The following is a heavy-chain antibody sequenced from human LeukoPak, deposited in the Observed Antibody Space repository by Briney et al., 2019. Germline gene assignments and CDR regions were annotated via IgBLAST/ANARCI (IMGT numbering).Heavy chain of an antibody. CDR3: AREARQLGFDY. CDR2: MHHSGKA. CDR1: GGSMIDHY. V-gene: IGHV4-59*11. J-gene: IGHJ4*02. D-gene: IGHD5-18*01. Sequence: RSETLSLTCTVSGGSMIDHYWSWVRQPPGKGLEWVGYMHHSGKANSNPSLKSRVTISVDRSKDQFSLKLSSVTAADTAVYYCAREARQLGFDYWGQGTLVTVSS.